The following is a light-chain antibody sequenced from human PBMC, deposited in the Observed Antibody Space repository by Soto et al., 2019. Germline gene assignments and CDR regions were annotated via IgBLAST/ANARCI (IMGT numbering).Light chain of an antibody. J-gene: IGLJ2*01. CDR3: AAWDDSLNVVV. CDR2: SNN. Sequence: QAVVTQPPLASGTPGQRVTISCSGSSSNIGSNTVNWYQQLPGTAPKLLIYSNNQRPSGVPDRFSGSKSGTSASLAISGLQSEDEADYYCAAWDDSLNVVVFGGGTKLTVL. V-gene: IGLV1-44*01. CDR1: SSNIGSNT.